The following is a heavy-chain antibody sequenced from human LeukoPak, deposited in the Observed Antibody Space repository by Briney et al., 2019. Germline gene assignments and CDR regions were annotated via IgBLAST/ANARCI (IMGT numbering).Heavy chain of an antibody. CDR1: GFTVSRDY. V-gene: IGHV3-66*01. CDR3: ARDSGSGWYYFDY. CDR2: IYSDGTT. J-gene: IGHJ4*02. D-gene: IGHD6-19*01. Sequence: GGSLRLSCAASGFTVSRDYISWVRQAPGKGLEWVSFIYSDGTTFYADSVKGRFTVSRDNSKNTLYLQMNSLRAEDTAVYYCARDSGSGWYYFDYWGQGTLVTVSS.